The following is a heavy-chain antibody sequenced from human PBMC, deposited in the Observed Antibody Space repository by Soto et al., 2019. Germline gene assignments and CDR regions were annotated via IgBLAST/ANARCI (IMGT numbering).Heavy chain of an antibody. J-gene: IGHJ4*02. CDR1: GFTFSSYA. D-gene: IGHD2-15*01. Sequence: PGGSLRLSCAASGFTFSSYAMGWGRQVPGKGLEWVAVVSIGGSTHYADSVRGRFTISRDNSKNTLSLQMNSLTAEDTAVYFCAKSRGAGGHFYYWRQGALVTVSS. V-gene: IGHV3-23*01. CDR2: VSIGGST. CDR3: AKSRGAGGHFYY.